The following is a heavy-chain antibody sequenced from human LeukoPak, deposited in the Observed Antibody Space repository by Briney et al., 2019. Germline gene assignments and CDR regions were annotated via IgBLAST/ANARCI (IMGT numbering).Heavy chain of an antibody. D-gene: IGHD3-3*01. Sequence: GGSLRLSGAASGFTFSSYSVNWVRQAPGEGREWVSNIRSSSSSIYYADSVKGRFTISRDNAKNSLYLQMNSLRAEDTAVYYCATDGGEGYWGQGTLVTVSS. CDR2: IRSSSSSI. CDR3: ATDGGEGY. V-gene: IGHV3-48*01. CDR1: GFTFSSYS. J-gene: IGHJ4*02.